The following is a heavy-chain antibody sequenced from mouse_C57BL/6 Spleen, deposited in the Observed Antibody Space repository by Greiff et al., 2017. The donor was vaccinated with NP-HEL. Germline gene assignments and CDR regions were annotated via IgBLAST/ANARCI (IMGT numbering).Heavy chain of an antibody. D-gene: IGHD2-4*01. V-gene: IGHV1-55*01. J-gene: IGHJ4*01. CDR3: ARSPTDYDYGGYAMDY. CDR1: GYTFTSYW. Sequence: QVQLQQPGAELVKPGASVKMSCKASGYTFTSYWITWVKQRPGQGLEWIGDIYPGSGSTNYNEKFKSKATLTVDTSSSTAYMQLSSLTSEDSAVYYCARSPTDYDYGGYAMDYWGQGTSVTVSS. CDR2: IYPGSGST.